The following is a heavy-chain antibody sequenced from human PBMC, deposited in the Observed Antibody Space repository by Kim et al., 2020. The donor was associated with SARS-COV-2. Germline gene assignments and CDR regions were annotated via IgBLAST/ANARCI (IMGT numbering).Heavy chain of an antibody. CDR1: GGSFSGYY. D-gene: IGHD2-15*01. CDR3: AQRALLYYYGMDV. J-gene: IGHJ6*02. Sequence: SETLSLTCAVYGGSFSGYYWSWIRQPPGKGLEWIGEINHSGSTNYNPSLKSRVTISVDTSKNQFSLKLSSVTAADTAVYYCAQRALLYYYGMDVWGQGTTVTVSS. CDR2: INHSGST. V-gene: IGHV4-34*01.